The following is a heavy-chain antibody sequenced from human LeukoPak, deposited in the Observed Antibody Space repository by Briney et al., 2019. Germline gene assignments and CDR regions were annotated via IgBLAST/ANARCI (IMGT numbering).Heavy chain of an antibody. CDR3: ARDLFVPDY. V-gene: IGHV4-38-2*02. J-gene: IGHJ4*02. D-gene: IGHD2-21*01. Sequence: SETLSLTCSVSGASLSTSPYYWGWIRQPPGKGLEWIGSIYHSGSTYYNLSLKSRVTISVDTSKNQFSLKLSSVTAADTAVCYCARDLFVPDYWGQGTLVTVSS. CDR2: IYHSGST. CDR1: GASLSTSPYY.